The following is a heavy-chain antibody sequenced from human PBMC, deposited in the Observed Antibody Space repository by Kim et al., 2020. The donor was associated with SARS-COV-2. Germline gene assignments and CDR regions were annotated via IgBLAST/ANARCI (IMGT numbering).Heavy chain of an antibody. CDR1: GFTFSTYG. Sequence: GGSLRLSCAASGFTFSTYGMYWVRQAPGKGLEWVALISYDGSNEYYADSVKGRFTISRDNSKNTLYLQMNSLRAEDTALFYCAKALLRGVNYYYYGMDVWGPGTTVTVS. CDR3: AKALLRGVNYYYYGMDV. V-gene: IGHV3-30*18. D-gene: IGHD3-10*01. CDR2: ISYDGSNE. J-gene: IGHJ6*02.